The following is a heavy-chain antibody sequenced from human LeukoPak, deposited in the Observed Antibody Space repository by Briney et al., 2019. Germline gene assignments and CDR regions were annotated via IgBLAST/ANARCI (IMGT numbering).Heavy chain of an antibody. Sequence: SETLSLTCTVSGGSISSGGYYWGWIRQPPGKGLEWIGYIYHSGSTYYNPSLKSRVTISVDRSKNQFSLKLSSVTAADTAVYYCARRYSGYEPFDYWGQGTLVTVSS. CDR2: IYHSGST. V-gene: IGHV4-30-2*01. CDR3: ARRYSGYEPFDY. D-gene: IGHD5-12*01. J-gene: IGHJ4*02. CDR1: GGSISSGGYY.